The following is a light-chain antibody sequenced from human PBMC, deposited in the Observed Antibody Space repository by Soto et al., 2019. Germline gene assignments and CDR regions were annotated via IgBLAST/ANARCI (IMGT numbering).Light chain of an antibody. J-gene: IGLJ1*01. Sequence: QSVLTQPASVSGSLGQSITISCTGTTRDIAGYNYISWYQQLPGKAPKLMIYQVTIRPSGISNRFSGSKSGNTASLTISGLQAEDEADYYCTSFSSSTSLHVFGTGTKLTVL. CDR1: TRDIAGYNY. CDR2: QVT. CDR3: TSFSSSTSLHV. V-gene: IGLV2-14*01.